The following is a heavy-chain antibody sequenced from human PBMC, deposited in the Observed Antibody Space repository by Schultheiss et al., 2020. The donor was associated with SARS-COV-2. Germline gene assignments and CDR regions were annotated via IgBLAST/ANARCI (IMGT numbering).Heavy chain of an antibody. Sequence: SETLSLTCTVSGGSVSSGSYYWSWIRQPPGKGLEWIGSIYHSGTTHYNPSLKSRVTMSVDTSKNQFSLKLSSVTAADTAVYYCARGFWSGYKSNYWGQGTLVTVSS. CDR1: GGSVSSGSYY. CDR3: ARGFWSGYKSNY. V-gene: IGHV4-61*01. CDR2: IYHSGTT. J-gene: IGHJ4*02. D-gene: IGHD3-3*01.